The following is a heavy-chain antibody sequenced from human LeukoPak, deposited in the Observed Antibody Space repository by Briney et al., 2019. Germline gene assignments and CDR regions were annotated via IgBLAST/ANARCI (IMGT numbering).Heavy chain of an antibody. J-gene: IGHJ4*02. CDR2: INHSGST. V-gene: IGHV4-34*01. CDR3: VSTTFGGVIVPQGVFDY. Sequence: SETLSLTCAVYGGSFSGYYWSWIRQPPGKGLEWIGEINHSGSTNYNPSLKSRVTISVDTSKNQFSLKLSSVTAADTAVYYCVSTTFGGVIVPQGVFDYWGQGTLVTVSS. CDR1: GGSFSGYY. D-gene: IGHD3-16*02.